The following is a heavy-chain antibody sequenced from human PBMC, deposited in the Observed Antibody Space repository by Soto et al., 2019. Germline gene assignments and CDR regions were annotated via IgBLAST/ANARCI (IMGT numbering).Heavy chain of an antibody. CDR3: ARSYGDYPFDYYYYGMDV. V-gene: IGHV1-2*04. CDR2: INPNSGGT. J-gene: IGHJ6*02. Sequence: QVQLVQSGAEVKKPGASVKVSCKASGYTFTGYYMHWVRQAPGQGLEWMGWINPNSGGTNYAQKFQGWVTMTRDTSISTGYMELSRLRSDDTAVYYCARSYGDYPFDYYYYGMDVWGQGTTVTVSS. D-gene: IGHD4-17*01. CDR1: GYTFTGYY.